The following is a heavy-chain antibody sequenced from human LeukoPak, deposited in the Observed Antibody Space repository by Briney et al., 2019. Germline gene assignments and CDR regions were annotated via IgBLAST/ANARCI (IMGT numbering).Heavy chain of an antibody. Sequence: GGSLRLSCAASTFTFSNYWMSWVRQAPGRGPEWVANVNRDGSETYYLDSVKGRFTISKDNAKNSLYLQMNSLRAEDTALYHCARNNGMDVWGQGTTVIVSS. V-gene: IGHV3-7*03. J-gene: IGHJ6*02. CDR1: TFTFSNYW. CDR2: VNRDGSET. CDR3: ARNNGMDV.